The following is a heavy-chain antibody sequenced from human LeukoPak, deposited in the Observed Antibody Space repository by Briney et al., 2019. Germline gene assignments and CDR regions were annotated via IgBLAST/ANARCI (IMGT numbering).Heavy chain of an antibody. V-gene: IGHV4-34*01. D-gene: IGHD3-10*01. Sequence: PSETLSLTCAVYGGSFSGYYWSWIRQPTGKGLEWIGEINHSGSTNYNPSLKSRVTISVDTSKNQFSLKLSSVTAADTAVYYCARGRVLLWFGELLNGMDVWGQGATVTVSS. CDR2: INHSGST. J-gene: IGHJ6*02. CDR3: ARGRVLLWFGELLNGMDV. CDR1: GGSFSGYY.